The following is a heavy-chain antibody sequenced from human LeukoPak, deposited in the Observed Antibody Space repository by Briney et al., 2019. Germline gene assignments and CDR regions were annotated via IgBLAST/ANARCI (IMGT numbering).Heavy chain of an antibody. CDR1: GGSFSGYY. J-gene: IGHJ4*02. V-gene: IGHV4-34*01. CDR2: INHSGST. CDR3: ARVVKHRVAPAAIGSRGYFDY. Sequence: PSETLSLTCAVYGGSFSGYYWSWIRQPPGKGLEWIGEINHSGSTNYNPSLKSRVTISVDTSKNQFSLKLSSVTAADTAVYYCARVVKHRVAPAAIGSRGYFDYWGQGTLVTVSS. D-gene: IGHD2-2*02.